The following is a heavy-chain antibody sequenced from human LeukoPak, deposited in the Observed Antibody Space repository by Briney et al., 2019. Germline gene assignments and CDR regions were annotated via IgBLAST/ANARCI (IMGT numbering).Heavy chain of an antibody. J-gene: IGHJ4*02. Sequence: GGSLRLSYAASGFTFSDYYMSWIRQAPGKGLEWVSYISSSGSTIYYADSVKGRFTISRDNAKNSLYLQMNSLRAEDTAVYYCARVFYVATTSHWGQGTLVTVSS. D-gene: IGHD5-12*01. CDR2: ISSSGSTI. CDR3: ARVFYVATTSH. V-gene: IGHV3-11*01. CDR1: GFTFSDYY.